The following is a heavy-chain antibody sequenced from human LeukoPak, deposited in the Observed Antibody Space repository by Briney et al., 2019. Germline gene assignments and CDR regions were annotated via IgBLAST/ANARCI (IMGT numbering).Heavy chain of an antibody. Sequence: SETLSLTCTVSGGSISSYYWSWIRQPPGKGLEWIGYIYYSGSTNYNPSLKSRVTIPVDTSKNQFSLKLSSVTAADTAVYYCARGHSSSWYLYYYYYGMDVWGQGTTVTVSS. J-gene: IGHJ6*02. D-gene: IGHD6-13*01. V-gene: IGHV4-59*01. CDR3: ARGHSSSWYLYYYYYGMDV. CDR2: IYYSGST. CDR1: GGSISSYY.